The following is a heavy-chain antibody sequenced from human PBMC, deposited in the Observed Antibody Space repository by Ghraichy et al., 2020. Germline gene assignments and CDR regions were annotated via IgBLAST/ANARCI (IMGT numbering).Heavy chain of an antibody. D-gene: IGHD4-23*01. Sequence: GGSLRLSCAASGFTFSGFSMNWVRQAPGKGLEWLSYITSSSRTISYADSVKGRFTISRDNAKNSLYLEMKSLTDEDTAVYYCARGSRVVRFFYYYGMDVWGQGTTVTVSS. CDR3: ARGSRVVRFFYYYGMDV. J-gene: IGHJ6*02. CDR2: ITSSSRTI. CDR1: GFTFSGFS. V-gene: IGHV3-48*02.